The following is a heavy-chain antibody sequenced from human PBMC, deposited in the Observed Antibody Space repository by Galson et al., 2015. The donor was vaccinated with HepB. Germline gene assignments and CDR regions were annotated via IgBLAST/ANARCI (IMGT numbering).Heavy chain of an antibody. CDR2: IRYSGTT. V-gene: IGHV4-39*01. D-gene: IGHD2-21*01. J-gene: IGHJ2*01. Sequence: SETLSLTCGVSGGSITSSSYYWAWIRQPPGKGLEWIGSIRYSGTTYYTTSLKSRLTISVDTSKNQFSLQLTSVTAADTAVYYCARHGVVEPWCFDLWGRGTPVTVSS. CDR1: GGSITSSSYY. CDR3: ARHGVVEPWCFDL.